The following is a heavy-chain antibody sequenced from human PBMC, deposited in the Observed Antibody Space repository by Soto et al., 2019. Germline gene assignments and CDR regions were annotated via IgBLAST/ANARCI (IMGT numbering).Heavy chain of an antibody. D-gene: IGHD3-3*02. J-gene: IGHJ4*02. CDR2: IVPTLRIT. CDR1: GGTSTIYT. CDR3: ATDKYGAGRVGVHF. V-gene: IGHV1-69*08. Sequence: QVQLVQSGAEVKKPGASLRVSCETSGGTSTIYTITWVRQAPGQGLQWMGRIVPTLRITNYAQEFQGRLTITADSSTSTAHIELTSLTSEGTAVYYCATDKYGAGRVGVHFWGQGTLVTVSS.